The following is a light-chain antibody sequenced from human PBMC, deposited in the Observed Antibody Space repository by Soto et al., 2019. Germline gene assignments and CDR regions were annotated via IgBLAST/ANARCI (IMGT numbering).Light chain of an antibody. J-gene: IGKJ2*01. CDR1: QSISSY. CDR2: AAS. CDR3: QQSYSTPYT. V-gene: IGKV1-39*01. Sequence: DIQMTQSPSSLSASVGDRVTITCRASQSISSYLNRYQQKPGKAPKLLISAASSLQSGVPSRFSGSGSGTDFTLTISSLQPEDFATYYCQQSYSTPYTFGHGTKLEIK.